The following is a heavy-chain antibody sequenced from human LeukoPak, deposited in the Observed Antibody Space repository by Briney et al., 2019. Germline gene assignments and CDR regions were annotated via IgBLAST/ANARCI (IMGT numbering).Heavy chain of an antibody. Sequence: SETLSLTCTVSGGSISSGGSIGSFYWSWIRQPAGKGLEWIARIDAGGSTNYNPSLRGRVTISVDTSKNQFSLRLISVTAADTAVYYCARGPRDLRALVEYWGQGTLVTVSS. CDR1: GGSISSGGSIGSFY. CDR3: ARGPRDLRALVEY. CDR2: IDAGGST. J-gene: IGHJ4*02. V-gene: IGHV4-61*02. D-gene: IGHD2-8*02.